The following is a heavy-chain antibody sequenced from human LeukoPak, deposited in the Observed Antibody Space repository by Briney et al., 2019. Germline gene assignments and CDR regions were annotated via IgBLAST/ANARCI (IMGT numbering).Heavy chain of an antibody. CDR2: ISSSGSTI. D-gene: IGHD6-6*01. V-gene: IGHV3-11*01. CDR3: ARDRDSSSSYNWFDP. J-gene: IGHJ5*02. Sequence: GGSLRLSCAASGFTFCDYYMSWLRQASGKGLEWVSYISSSGSTIYYADSVKGRFTISRDNAKNSLYLQMNSLRAEDTAVYYCARDRDSSSSYNWFDPWGQGTLVTVSS. CDR1: GFTFCDYY.